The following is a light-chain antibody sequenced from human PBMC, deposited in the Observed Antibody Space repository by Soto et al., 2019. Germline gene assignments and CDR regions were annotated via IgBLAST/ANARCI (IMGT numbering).Light chain of an antibody. CDR3: SSYAGYLGVV. CDR2: EVS. CDR1: SSDVGGYNY. Sequence: QSALTQPPSASGSPGQSVTISCTGTSSDVGGYNYVSWYQQHPGKAPKLMIYEVSKRPSGVPDRFSGSKSGNTASLTVSGLQAEDEADYYCSSYAGYLGVVFGGGTKLTVL. V-gene: IGLV2-8*01. J-gene: IGLJ2*01.